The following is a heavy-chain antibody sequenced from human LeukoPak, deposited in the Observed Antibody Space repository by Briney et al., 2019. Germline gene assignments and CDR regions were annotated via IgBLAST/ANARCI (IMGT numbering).Heavy chain of an antibody. CDR2: INHSGST. J-gene: IGHJ4*02. CDR3: ARGPVLSY. Sequence: SETLSPTCAVYGVSFSGYYWSWIRQPPGKGLEWIGEINHSGSTNYNPSLKSRVTISVDTSKNQFSLKLSSVTATDTAVYYCARGPVLSYWGQGTLVTVSS. CDR1: GVSFSGYY. D-gene: IGHD3-3*01. V-gene: IGHV4-34*01.